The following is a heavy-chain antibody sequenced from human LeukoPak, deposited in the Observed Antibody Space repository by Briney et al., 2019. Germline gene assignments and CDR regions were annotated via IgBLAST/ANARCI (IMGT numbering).Heavy chain of an antibody. Sequence: PGGSLRLSCAASGFIFSDHYMDWVRQAPGKGLEWVGRSRDKRNSYTTEYAASVKGRFTISRDDSKNSLYLQMNSLKTEDTAVYYCAKDLGSHARVDAFDIWGQGTMVTVSS. CDR2: SRDKRNSYTT. CDR3: AKDLGSHARVDAFDI. CDR1: GFIFSDHY. D-gene: IGHD1-26*01. V-gene: IGHV3-72*01. J-gene: IGHJ3*02.